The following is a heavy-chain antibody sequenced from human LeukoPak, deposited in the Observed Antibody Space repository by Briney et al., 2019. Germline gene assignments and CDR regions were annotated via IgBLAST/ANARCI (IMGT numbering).Heavy chain of an antibody. V-gene: IGHV1-8*01. J-gene: IGHJ6*03. Sequence: ASVKVSCEASGYTFTSYDINWVRQATGQGLEWMGWMNPNSGNTGYAQKFQGRVTMTRNTSISTAYMELSSLRSEDTAVYYCARGSPGGIPVDKYYYYYMDVWGKGTTVTISS. CDR1: GYTFTSYD. CDR3: ARGSPGGIPVDKYYYYYMDV. CDR2: MNPNSGNT. D-gene: IGHD6-19*01.